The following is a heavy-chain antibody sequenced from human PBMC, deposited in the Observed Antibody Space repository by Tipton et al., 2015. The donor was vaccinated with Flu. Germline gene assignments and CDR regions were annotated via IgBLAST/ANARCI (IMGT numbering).Heavy chain of an antibody. CDR1: GFTFSDYS. CDR3: AKRYCSSTTCYIPDALAI. CDR2: ISGNGGIT. J-gene: IGHJ3*02. Sequence: GSLRLSCTVSGFTFSDYSFHWVRQAPGKGLEWVSSISGNGGITYYADSVKGRFTISRDNSKNTLYLQMNSLTAEDTAVYYCAKRYCSSTTCYIPDALAIWGQGTMVTVSS. D-gene: IGHD2-2*01. V-gene: IGHV3-23*01.